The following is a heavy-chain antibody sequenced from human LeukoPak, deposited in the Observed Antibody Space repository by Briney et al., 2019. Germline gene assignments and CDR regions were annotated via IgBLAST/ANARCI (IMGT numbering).Heavy chain of an antibody. D-gene: IGHD3-22*01. CDR3: AEEPWEYYDSSGYLLPGY. J-gene: IGHJ4*02. V-gene: IGHV3-23*01. Sequence: GGSLRLSCAASGFSFITFAMIWVRQSPGKGLEWVSAMPGSGAYTYYAGSVKGRFTISRDNSRNTLYMQMNSLRAEDTAVYYCAEEPWEYYDSSGYLLPGYWGQGTLVTVSS. CDR2: MPGSGAYT. CDR1: GFSFITFA.